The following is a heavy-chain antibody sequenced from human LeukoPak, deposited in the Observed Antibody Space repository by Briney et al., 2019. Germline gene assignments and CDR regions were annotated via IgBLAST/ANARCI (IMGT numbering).Heavy chain of an antibody. CDR1: GGSISSSSYY. D-gene: IGHD3-3*01. J-gene: IGHJ3*02. CDR2: IYYSGST. V-gene: IGHV4-39*07. Sequence: SETLSLTCTVSGGSISSSSYYWGWIRQPPGKGLEWIGSIYYSGSTYYNPSLKSRVTISVDTSKNQFSLKLSSVTAADTAVYYCARAPSYDFWSGYGSHAAFDIWGQGTMVTVSS. CDR3: ARAPSYDFWSGYGSHAAFDI.